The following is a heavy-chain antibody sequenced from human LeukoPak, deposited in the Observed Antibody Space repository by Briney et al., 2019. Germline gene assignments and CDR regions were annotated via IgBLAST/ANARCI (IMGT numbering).Heavy chain of an antibody. CDR2: IYTSGST. D-gene: IGHD4-11*01. CDR1: GGSISSGSYY. J-gene: IGHJ4*02. V-gene: IGHV4-61*02. Sequence: PSQTLSLTCTVSGGSISSGSYYWSWIRQPAGKGLEWIGRIYTSGSTNYNPSLKSRVTISVDTSKNQFSLKLSSVTAADTAVYYCAREGSVYRVYYFDYWGQGTLVTVSS. CDR3: AREGSVYRVYYFDY.